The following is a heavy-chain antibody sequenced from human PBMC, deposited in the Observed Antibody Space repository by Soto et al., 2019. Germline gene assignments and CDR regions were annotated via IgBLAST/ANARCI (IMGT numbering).Heavy chain of an antibody. CDR1: GFVFSDYA. V-gene: IGHV3-23*01. CDR2: ISAGGSDT. J-gene: IGHJ4*02. D-gene: IGHD2-2*01. Sequence: EVQLLDSGGGWVQPGGSLRLSCVASGFVFSDYAMSWVRQAPGKGLEWVSAISAGGSDTYYADSVKGRFTVSRVNSKNTLYLQMNHLRAEDSAIYYCARVPIWCGSSSCYTEGFDSWGQGTLVTVSS. CDR3: ARVPIWCGSSSCYTEGFDS.